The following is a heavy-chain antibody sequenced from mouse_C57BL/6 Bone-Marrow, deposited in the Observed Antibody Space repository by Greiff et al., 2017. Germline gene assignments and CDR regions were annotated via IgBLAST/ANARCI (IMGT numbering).Heavy chain of an antibody. J-gene: IGHJ2*01. Sequence: EVQLQESGPGMVKPSQSLSLTCTVTGYSITSGYDWHWLRHFPGNKLEWMGYISYSGSTNYNPSLKSRISITHDTSKNHFFLKLNSVTTEDTATYYCARGVYGSSLYFDYWGQGTTLTVSS. CDR2: ISYSGST. CDR3: ARGVYGSSLYFDY. CDR1: GYSITSGYD. V-gene: IGHV3-1*01. D-gene: IGHD1-1*01.